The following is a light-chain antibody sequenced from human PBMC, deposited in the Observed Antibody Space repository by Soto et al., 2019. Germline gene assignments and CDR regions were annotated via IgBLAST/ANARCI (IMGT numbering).Light chain of an antibody. Sequence: ELVLTQSPGTLSLSPGETATLSCRASQAVSGYFLAWYQQRPGQAPRLLIYGAFTRAPGIPDRFTGSVSGTDFTLSISRLEPEDFAVYICQQYGQSPLTFGGGTKV. J-gene: IGKJ4*01. CDR3: QQYGQSPLT. V-gene: IGKV3-20*01. CDR1: QAVSGYF. CDR2: GAF.